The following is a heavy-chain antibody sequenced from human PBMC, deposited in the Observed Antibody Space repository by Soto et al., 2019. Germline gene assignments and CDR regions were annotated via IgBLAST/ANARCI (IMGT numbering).Heavy chain of an antibody. CDR2: IFYFGST. CDR3: ARHSPDFDWLSQFDY. D-gene: IGHD3-9*01. CDR1: GASNSSYH. V-gene: IGHV4-59*08. Sequence: SETLSLTCTVAGASNSSYHWSWIRQTPGKGLEWIGYIFYFGSTNYNPSLKSRVTLSIDTSKNQLSLKLSSVTAADTAVYYCARHSPDFDWLSQFDYWGQGTLVT. J-gene: IGHJ4*02.